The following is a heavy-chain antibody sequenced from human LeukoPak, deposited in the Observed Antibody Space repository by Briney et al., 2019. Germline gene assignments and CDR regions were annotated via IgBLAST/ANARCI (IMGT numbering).Heavy chain of an antibody. V-gene: IGHV1-18*01. D-gene: IGHD3-9*01. J-gene: IGHJ3*02. CDR1: GGTFSSYD. CDR2: ISAYNGNT. CDR3: ARAGYELRYFEWLTSKLPDAFDI. Sequence: ASVKVSCKASGGTFSSYDISWVRQAPGQGLEWMGWISAYNGNTNYAQKLQGRVTMTTDTSTSTAYMELRSLRSDDTAVYYCARAGYELRYFEWLTSKLPDAFDIWGQGTMVTVSS.